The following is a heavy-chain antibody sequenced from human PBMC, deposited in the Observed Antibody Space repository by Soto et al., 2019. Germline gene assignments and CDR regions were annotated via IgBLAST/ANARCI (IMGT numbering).Heavy chain of an antibody. V-gene: IGHV3-23*03. Sequence: EVQLLEYGGGLVQPGGSLTLSCAASGFTFRDYTMSWVRQAPGKVLDCISVILSDYNTYYVDSVRGGFTISRDTSKNPLYLEMNSLRAEYTAVYYCARRVNGYFDYWGQGALVTVSS. CDR1: GFTFRDYT. D-gene: IGHD2-8*01. CDR2: ILSDYNT. J-gene: IGHJ4*02. CDR3: ARRVNGYFDY.